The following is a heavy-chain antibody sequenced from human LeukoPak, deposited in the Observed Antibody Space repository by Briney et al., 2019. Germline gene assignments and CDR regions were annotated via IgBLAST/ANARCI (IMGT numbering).Heavy chain of an antibody. Sequence: GGSLRLSCAASGFTFSSYWMHGVRQAPGKGLVWVSRINSDGSSTSYADSVKGRFTISRDNAKNTLYLQMNSLRAEDTAVYYCAREYYDILTGYFGPPYYGMDVWGQGTTVTVSS. CDR1: GFTFSSYW. J-gene: IGHJ6*02. D-gene: IGHD3-9*01. CDR2: INSDGSST. CDR3: AREYYDILTGYFGPPYYGMDV. V-gene: IGHV3-74*01.